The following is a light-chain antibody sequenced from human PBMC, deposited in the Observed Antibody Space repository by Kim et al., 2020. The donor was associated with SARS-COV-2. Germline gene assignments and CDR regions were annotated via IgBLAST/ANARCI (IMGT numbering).Light chain of an antibody. CDR1: QNIGNY. V-gene: IGKV1-39*01. CDR2: AAS. CDR3: QQGFITPWT. Sequence: ASVGDRVTITCRASQNIGNYLNWYQQRPGKAPKLLIFAASSSQDGVPSRISGGGSGTEFTLTINSLQPEDFAIYFCQQGFITPWTFGQGTKVDIK. J-gene: IGKJ1*01.